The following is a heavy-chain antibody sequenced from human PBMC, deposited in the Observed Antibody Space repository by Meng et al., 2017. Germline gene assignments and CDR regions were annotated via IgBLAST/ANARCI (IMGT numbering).Heavy chain of an antibody. J-gene: IGHJ4*02. D-gene: IGHD3-22*01. Sequence: GGSLRLSCAASGFTFSSYAMRWVRQAPGKGLEWVAVISYDGSNKYYADSVKGRFTISRDNSKNTLYLQMNSLRAEDTAVYYCARGDPPPRRYYYDSSGYYLHDYWGQGTLVTVSS. CDR3: ARGDPPPRRYYYDSSGYYLHDY. CDR1: GFTFSSYA. CDR2: ISYDGSNK. V-gene: IGHV3-30*01.